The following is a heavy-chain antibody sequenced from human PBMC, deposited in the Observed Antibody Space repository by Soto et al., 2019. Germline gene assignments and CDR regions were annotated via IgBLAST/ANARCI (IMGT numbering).Heavy chain of an antibody. CDR2: ISSSSSYI. CDR3: ARGPGIAVAGTGY. J-gene: IGHJ4*02. V-gene: IGHV3-21*01. Sequence: GGSLRLSCAASGFTFSSYSMNWVRQAPGKGLEWVSSISSSSSYIYYADSVKGRFTISRDNAKNSLYLQMNSLRAEETAVYYCARGPGIAVAGTGYWGQGTLVTVSS. CDR1: GFTFSSYS. D-gene: IGHD6-19*01.